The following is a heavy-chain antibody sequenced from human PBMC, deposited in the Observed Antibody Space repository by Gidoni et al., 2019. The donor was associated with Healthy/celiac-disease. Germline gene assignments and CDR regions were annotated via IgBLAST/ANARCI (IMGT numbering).Heavy chain of an antibody. D-gene: IGHD6-13*01. Sequence: QVPLQHWGAGLLQPSETLSLTCPVYRGSFRGYYWSWTLPPPGNGLEWIGELTHSGSTNYNPSLKSRVTISVDTSKNQFSLKLSSVTAADTAVYYCARGRYSTTYYYYYYGIDVWGQGTTVTVSS. CDR1: RGSFRGYY. J-gene: IGHJ6*02. CDR2: LTHSGST. V-gene: IGHV4-34*01. CDR3: ARGRYSTTYYYYYYGIDV.